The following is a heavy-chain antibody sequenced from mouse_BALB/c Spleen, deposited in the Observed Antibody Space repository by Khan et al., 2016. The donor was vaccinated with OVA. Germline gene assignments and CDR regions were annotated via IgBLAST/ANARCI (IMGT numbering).Heavy chain of an antibody. CDR1: GFSLTSYD. CDR2: IWAGGGT. J-gene: IGHJ3*01. Sequence: VQLQESGPGLVAPSQSLSITCTVSGFSLTSYDISWIRQPPGKGLEWLGVIWAGGGTNYNSAFMYRLSISKDHYKKQVFLKMNSLQTDDTAIYYCVRGTMITTYWGQGTLVTVSA. CDR3: VRGTMITTY. D-gene: IGHD2-4*01. V-gene: IGHV2-9-2*01.